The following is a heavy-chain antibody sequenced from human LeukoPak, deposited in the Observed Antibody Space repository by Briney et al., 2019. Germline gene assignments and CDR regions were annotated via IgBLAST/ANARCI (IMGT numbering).Heavy chain of an antibody. CDR3: ARAVFSYCSGGSCPYFDY. CDR2: IYYSGST. Sequence: SETLSLTCTVSGGSISSYYWSWIRQPPGKGLEWIGYIYYSGSTNYNPSLKSRVTISVDTSRNQFSLKLSSVTAADTAVYYCARAVFSYCSGGSCPYFDYWGQGTLVTVSS. D-gene: IGHD2-15*01. V-gene: IGHV4-59*01. J-gene: IGHJ4*02. CDR1: GGSISSYY.